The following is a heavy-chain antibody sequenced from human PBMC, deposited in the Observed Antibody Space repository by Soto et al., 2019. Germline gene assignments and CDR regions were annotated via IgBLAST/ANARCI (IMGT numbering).Heavy chain of an antibody. Sequence: EVQLVESGGGLVQPGGSLRLSCAASGFTFSNQWMSWVRQAPGKGLEWVANIKEDGGAESYVDSVRGRFTISRDNAKNSMYLQMNSLRAEDTAVYYCVNRAWLESWGQGTLVTVS. CDR2: IKEDGGAE. CDR3: VNRAWLES. J-gene: IGHJ4*02. V-gene: IGHV3-7*01. CDR1: GFTFSNQW.